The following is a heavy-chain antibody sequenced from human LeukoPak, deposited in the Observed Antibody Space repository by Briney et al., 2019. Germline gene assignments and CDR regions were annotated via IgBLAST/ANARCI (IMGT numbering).Heavy chain of an antibody. Sequence: GGSLRLSCAASGFTFSNYWMHWVRQVPGKGLVWVSRIGNDGSSTTYADSVKGRFTISRDNAKSTLYLQMSSLRAEDTAVYYCARDGARLDYWGQGTLVTVSS. V-gene: IGHV3-74*01. CDR3: ARDGARLDY. CDR2: IGNDGSST. D-gene: IGHD1-26*01. J-gene: IGHJ4*02. CDR1: GFTFSNYW.